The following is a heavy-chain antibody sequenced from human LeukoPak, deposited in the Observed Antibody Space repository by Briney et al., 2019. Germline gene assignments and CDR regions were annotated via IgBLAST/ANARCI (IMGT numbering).Heavy chain of an antibody. Sequence: SETLSLTCTVSGGSISSSSYYWSWIRQPAGKGLEWIGRIYSSGSTNYNPSLKSRVTMSIDTSKNQFSLKLRSVTAADTAVYYCARLGRAVAGTRGSFYYFDYWGQGTLVTVSS. CDR2: IYSSGST. D-gene: IGHD6-19*01. CDR3: ARLGRAVAGTRGSFYYFDY. J-gene: IGHJ4*02. V-gene: IGHV4-61*02. CDR1: GGSISSSSYY.